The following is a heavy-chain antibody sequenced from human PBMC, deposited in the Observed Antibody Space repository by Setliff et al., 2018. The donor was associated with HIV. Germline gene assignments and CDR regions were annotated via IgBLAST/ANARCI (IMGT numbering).Heavy chain of an antibody. Sequence: GSLRLSCAASGFTVSSNYMSWVRQAPGKGLEWVSYISSSGSTINYADSVKGRFTIARDNANNTLYLQMNSLRSEDTTVYYCARGCAGGNCYTPTGDYWGQGTLVTVSS. CDR3: ARGCAGGNCYTPTGDY. CDR2: ISSSGSTI. V-gene: IGHV3-11*04. CDR1: GFTVSSNY. J-gene: IGHJ4*02. D-gene: IGHD2-15*01.